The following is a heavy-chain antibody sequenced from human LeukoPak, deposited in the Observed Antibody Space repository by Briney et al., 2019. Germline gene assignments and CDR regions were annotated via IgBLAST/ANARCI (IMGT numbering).Heavy chain of an antibody. CDR1: GFTFSSYA. J-gene: IGHJ6*03. CDR3: AKVEAAHYYYYYMNV. V-gene: IGHV3-23*01. Sequence: PGGSLSLSCAASGFTFSSYAMSWVSQAPRKGLEWVSAITGSGGSTYYADSSKGRFTIYRDNSKNTLYLQMNSLRAEDTAVYYCAKVEAAHYYYYYMNVWGKGTTVTVSS. CDR2: ITGSGGST. D-gene: IGHD6-6*01.